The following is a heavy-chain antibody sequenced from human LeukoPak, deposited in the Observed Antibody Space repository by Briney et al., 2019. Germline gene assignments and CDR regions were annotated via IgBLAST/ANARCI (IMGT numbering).Heavy chain of an antibody. J-gene: IGHJ4*02. D-gene: IGHD6-13*01. Sequence: SETLSLTCAVYGGSFSGYYWSWIRQPPGKGLEWIEEINHSGSTNYNPSLKSRVTISVDTSKNQFSLKLSSVTAADTAVYYCARAQATPTCIAAAGPYFDSWARETLSPSPQ. V-gene: IGHV4-34*01. CDR2: INHSGST. CDR1: GGSFSGYY. CDR3: ARAQATPTCIAAAGPYFDS.